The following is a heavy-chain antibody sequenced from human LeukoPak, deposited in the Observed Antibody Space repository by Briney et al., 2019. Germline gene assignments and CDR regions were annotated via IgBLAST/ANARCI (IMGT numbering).Heavy chain of an antibody. D-gene: IGHD2-21*02. CDR1: GGSISSYY. CDR2: IHYSGST. J-gene: IGHJ4*02. V-gene: IGHV4-59*01. Sequence: KPSETLSLTCTVSGGSISSYYWSWVRQPPGKGLEWIGYIHYSGSTNSNPSLKSRVAISIDTSKNQFSLRLSSVTAADTAVYYCARLYCGGDCYSLGAFDYWGQGTLVTVSS. CDR3: ARLYCGGDCYSLGAFDY.